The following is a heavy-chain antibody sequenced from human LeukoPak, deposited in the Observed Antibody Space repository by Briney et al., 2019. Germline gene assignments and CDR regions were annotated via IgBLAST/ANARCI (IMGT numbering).Heavy chain of an antibody. V-gene: IGHV4-4*08. CDR3: ARDVITGTVDY. CDR2: IYYSGST. J-gene: IGHJ4*02. CDR1: GGSISSYY. Sequence: SETLSLTCTVSGGSISSYYWSWIRQPPGKGLEWIGYIYYSGSTNYNPSLKSRVTISVDTSKNQFSLKLSSVTAADTAVYYCARDVITGTVDYWGQGTLVTVSS. D-gene: IGHD1-20*01.